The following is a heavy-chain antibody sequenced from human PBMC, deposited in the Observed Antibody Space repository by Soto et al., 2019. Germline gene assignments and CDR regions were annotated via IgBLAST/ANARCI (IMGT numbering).Heavy chain of an antibody. V-gene: IGHV2-5*01. CDR3: AHRPTSTDDFYFDY. Sequence: QITLTESGPTLVTPTQTLTLTCSFSGFSLTTSGLAVGWFRQPPGKAPEWLALFYWNDDKRYSPSLRSRLTVTGDSSKNQVVLTLANVDPVDSGTYYCAHRPTSTDDFYFDYWGQRTLVSVSS. CDR2: FYWNDDK. D-gene: IGHD2-21*02. CDR1: GFSLTTSGLA. J-gene: IGHJ4*02.